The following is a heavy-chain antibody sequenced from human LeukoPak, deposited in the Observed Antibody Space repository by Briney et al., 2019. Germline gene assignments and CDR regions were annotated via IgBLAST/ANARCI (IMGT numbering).Heavy chain of an antibody. V-gene: IGHV3-66*01. D-gene: IGHD1-1*01. CDR2: IYSGGST. CDR1: GFTVSSNY. CDR3: ARDLQGTGSPLDY. J-gene: IGHJ4*02. Sequence: GGSLRLSCAASGFTVSSNYMSWVRQAPGKGLEWVSVIYSGGSTYYADSVKGRFTISRDNAKNSLYLQMNSLRAEDTAVYYCARDLQGTGSPLDYWGQGTLVTVSS.